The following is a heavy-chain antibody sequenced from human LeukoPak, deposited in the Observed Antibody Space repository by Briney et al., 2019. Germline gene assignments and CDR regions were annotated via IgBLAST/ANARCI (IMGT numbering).Heavy chain of an antibody. CDR2: MNPNSGNT. CDR1: GYTFTSYD. J-gene: IGHJ5*02. Sequence: ASVKVSCKASGYTFTSYDINWVRQATGQGVEWMGWMNPNSGNTGYAQKFQGRVTITRNTSISTAYMELSSLRSEDTAVYYCARVPPTSLHMVRGVRRPYNWFDPWGQGTLVTVSS. V-gene: IGHV1-8*01. D-gene: IGHD3-10*01. CDR3: ARVPPTSLHMVRGVRRPYNWFDP.